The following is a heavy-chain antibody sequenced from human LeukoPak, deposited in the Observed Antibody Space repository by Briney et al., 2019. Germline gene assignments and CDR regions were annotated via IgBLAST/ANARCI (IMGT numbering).Heavy chain of an antibody. Sequence: PGGSLRLSCAASGFTFSGTTMHWVRQASGKGLEWVSFISSSSSLYYADSVKGRFTISRDNAKKSLYLEMNSLRAEDTAVYYCAELGITMIGGVWGKGTTVTISS. J-gene: IGHJ6*04. D-gene: IGHD3-10*02. CDR3: AELGITMIGGV. V-gene: IGHV3-69-1*02. CDR2: ISSSSSL. CDR1: GFTFSGTT.